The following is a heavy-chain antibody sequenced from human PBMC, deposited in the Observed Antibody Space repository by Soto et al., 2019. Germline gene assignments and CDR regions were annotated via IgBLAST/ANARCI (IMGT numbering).Heavy chain of an antibody. CDR3: AGSSTSCYSCYYYYYMDV. CDR1: GFTVSSNY. D-gene: IGHD2-2*02. J-gene: IGHJ6*03. Sequence: GGSLRLSCAASGFTVSSNYMSWVRQAPGKGLEWVSVIYSGGSTYYADSVKGRFTISRDNSKNTLYLQMNSLRAEDTAVYYWAGSSTSCYSCYYYYYMDVWGKGTTVTVSS. CDR2: IYSGGST. V-gene: IGHV3-66*01.